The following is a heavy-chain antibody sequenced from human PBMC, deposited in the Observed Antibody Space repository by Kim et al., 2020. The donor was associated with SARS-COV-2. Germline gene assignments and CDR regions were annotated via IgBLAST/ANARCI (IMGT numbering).Heavy chain of an antibody. V-gene: IGHV4-61*01. CDR2: IYYSGST. Sequence: SETLSLTCTVSGGSVSSGSYYWSWIRQPPGKGLEWIGYIYYSGSTKYNPSLKSRVTISVDTSKNQFSLKLSSVTAADTAVYYCARVAHPSRWLQFDYFDYGGQGTL. CDR3: ARVAHPSRWLQFDYFDY. CDR1: GGSVSSGSYY. D-gene: IGHD5-12*01. J-gene: IGHJ4*02.